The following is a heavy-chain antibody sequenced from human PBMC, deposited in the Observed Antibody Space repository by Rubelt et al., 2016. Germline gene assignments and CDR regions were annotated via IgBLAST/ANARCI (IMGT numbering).Heavy chain of an antibody. J-gene: IGHJ4*02. CDR1: GLTFSSSA. D-gene: IGHD5-18*01. Sequence: GLTFSSSAMHWVRQAPDKGLEWLAVISYDGSNKYYADSVKGRFTISRDNSKNTLYLQMNSLRAEDTAVYYCARGGYSYIFDYWGQGTLVTVSS. CDR3: ARGGYSYIFDY. CDR2: ISYDGSNK. V-gene: IGHV3-30*14.